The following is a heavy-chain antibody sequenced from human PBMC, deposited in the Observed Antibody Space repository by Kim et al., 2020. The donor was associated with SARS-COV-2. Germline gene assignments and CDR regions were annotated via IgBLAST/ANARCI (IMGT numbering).Heavy chain of an antibody. CDR2: INGGNGNT. J-gene: IGHJ4*01. CDR3: ARDLLNDGNAYYDY. V-gene: IGHV1-3*01. Sequence: ASVKVSCKGSGYTLTSYAMHWVRQAPGQRLEWMGCINGGNGNTQYSQNFLGRFTISRDTSANTAYMELSSLRSEETAVYYCARDLLNDGNAYYDYCGHGT. D-gene: IGHD3-16*01. CDR1: GYTLTSYA.